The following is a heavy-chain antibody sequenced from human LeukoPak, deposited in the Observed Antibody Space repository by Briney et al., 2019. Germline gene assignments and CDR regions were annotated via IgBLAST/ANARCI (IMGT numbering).Heavy chain of an antibody. J-gene: IGHJ4*02. CDR2: INTISSTK. CDR1: GFTFSTYA. Sequence: PGGSLRFSCVASGFTFSTYAMSWVRQAPGKGLEWISYINTISSTKYYADSVKGRFTISRDNAKNSLSLQMNSLRDEDTAVYYCARGKIGYYYGDYDGYWGQGTLVTVSS. V-gene: IGHV3-48*02. CDR3: ARGKIGYYYGDYDGY. D-gene: IGHD4-17*01.